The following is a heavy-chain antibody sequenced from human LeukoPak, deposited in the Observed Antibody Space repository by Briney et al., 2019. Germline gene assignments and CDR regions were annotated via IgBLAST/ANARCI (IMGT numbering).Heavy chain of an antibody. V-gene: IGHV3-64*01. CDR1: GFTFSSYA. Sequence: PGGSLRLSCVASGFTFSSYAMHWVRQAPGKGLEYVSAISSNGGSTYYANSVKGRFTISRDNSKNTLYLQMGSLRAEDMAVYYCARVYSYDSSGYLDYWGQGTLVTVSS. CDR3: ARVYSYDSSGYLDY. J-gene: IGHJ4*02. D-gene: IGHD3-22*01. CDR2: ISSNGGST.